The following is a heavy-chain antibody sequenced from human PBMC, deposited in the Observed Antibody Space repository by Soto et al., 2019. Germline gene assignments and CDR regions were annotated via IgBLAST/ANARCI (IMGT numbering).Heavy chain of an antibody. D-gene: IGHD1-26*01. J-gene: IGHJ6*02. CDR2: ITVYNGHT. Sequence: GASVKVSCKASGYTFTSYDINWVRQAPGQGLEWLGWITVYNGHTNYAPSLQGRVTMTRDTSTSTVYMELSSLRSEDTAVYYCAREGWEPFYGMDVWGQGTTVTVSS. V-gene: IGHV1-18*01. CDR3: AREGWEPFYGMDV. CDR1: GYTFTSYD.